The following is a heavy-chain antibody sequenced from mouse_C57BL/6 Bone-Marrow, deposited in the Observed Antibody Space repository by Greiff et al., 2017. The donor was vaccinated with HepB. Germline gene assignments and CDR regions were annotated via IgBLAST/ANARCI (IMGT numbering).Heavy chain of an antibody. V-gene: IGHV1-69*01. D-gene: IGHD1-1*01. CDR3: AISGNTVVASSWYCDV. J-gene: IGHJ1*03. CDR2: IDPSDSYT. Sequence: QVQLQQPGAELVMPGASVKLSCKASGYTFTSYWMHWVKQRPGQGLEWIGEIDPSDSYTNYNQKFKGKSTLTVDKSSSTAYMQLSSLTSEDSAVYCCAISGNTVVASSWYCDVGGTGTTLTVSS. CDR1: GYTFTSYW.